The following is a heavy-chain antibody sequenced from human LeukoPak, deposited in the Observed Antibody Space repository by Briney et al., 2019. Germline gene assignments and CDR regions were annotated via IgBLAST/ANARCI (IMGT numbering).Heavy chain of an antibody. J-gene: IGHJ5*02. CDR3: ARESAAWFDP. V-gene: IGHV4-61*02. CDR2: IFITGST. Sequence: SETLSLTCSVSGGSISSGSYYWSWIRQPAGKGLEWIGRIFITGSTNYNPSLKSRVTISVDTSKNQISLKLSSVTAADTAVYYYARESAAWFDPWGQGTLVTVSS. CDR1: GGSISSGSYY. D-gene: IGHD6-25*01.